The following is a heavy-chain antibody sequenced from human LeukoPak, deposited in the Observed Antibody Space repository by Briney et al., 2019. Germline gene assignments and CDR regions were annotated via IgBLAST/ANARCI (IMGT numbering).Heavy chain of an antibody. CDR2: ISYDGSNK. Sequence: GGSLRLSCAASGFTFSSYGMHWFRQAPGKGLEWVAVISYDGSNKYYADSVKGRFTISRDNSKNTLYLQMNSLRAEDTAVYYCAKDFRGIAAAGTLDYWGQGTLVTVSS. D-gene: IGHD6-13*01. CDR1: GFTFSSYG. J-gene: IGHJ4*02. CDR3: AKDFRGIAAAGTLDY. V-gene: IGHV3-30*18.